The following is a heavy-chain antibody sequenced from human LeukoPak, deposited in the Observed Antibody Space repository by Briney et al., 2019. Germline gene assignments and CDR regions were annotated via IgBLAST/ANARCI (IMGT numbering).Heavy chain of an antibody. CDR2: IWFDGSHK. D-gene: IGHD3-16*01. V-gene: IGHV3-33*01. Sequence: GRSLRLSCAASGFTFGSYGMHWVRQAPGKGPEWVALIWFDGSHKYYGDSVKGRFTISRDNFKNTLHLQMNSLRDEDTAVYYCASDLRVGHERYEAFNIWGQGTMVIVSS. J-gene: IGHJ3*02. CDR1: GFTFGSYG. CDR3: ASDLRVGHERYEAFNI.